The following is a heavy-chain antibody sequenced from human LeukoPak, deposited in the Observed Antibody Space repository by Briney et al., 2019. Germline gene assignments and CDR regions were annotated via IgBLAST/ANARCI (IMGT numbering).Heavy chain of an antibody. Sequence: GGSLRLSCAASGFTFSSYAMSWVRQAPGKGLEWVSAISGSGGSTYYADSVKGRFTISRDNSKNTLYLQMNSLRAEDTAVYYCAKDLSTSNSPAWGYYYKYGMDVWGQGTTVTVSS. CDR2: ISGSGGST. CDR3: AKDLSTSNSPAWGYYYKYGMDV. V-gene: IGHV3-23*01. D-gene: IGHD3-16*01. J-gene: IGHJ6*02. CDR1: GFTFSSYA.